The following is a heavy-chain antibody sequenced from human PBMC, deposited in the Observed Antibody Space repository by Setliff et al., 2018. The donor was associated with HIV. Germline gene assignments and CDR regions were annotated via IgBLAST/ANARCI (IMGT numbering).Heavy chain of an antibody. V-gene: IGHV3-23*01. J-gene: IGHJ4*02. Sequence: GGSLRLSCAASGFTFSSYAMSWVRQAPGKGLEWVSTINSNGGSTYYADSVKGRFTISRDNSKNTLSLQMNSLRAEDTAVYYCARGYCSTNSCYVSDYWGQGTLVTVS. CDR2: INSNGGST. D-gene: IGHD2-2*01. CDR1: GFTFSSYA. CDR3: ARGYCSTNSCYVSDY.